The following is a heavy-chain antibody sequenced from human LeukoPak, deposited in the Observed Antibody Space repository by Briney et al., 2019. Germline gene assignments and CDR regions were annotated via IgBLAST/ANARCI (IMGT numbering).Heavy chain of an antibody. CDR3: AKEGVYSGSSLYYFDF. J-gene: IGHJ4*02. CDR1: GFTFSSYA. V-gene: IGHV3-23*01. CDR2: ISGSGGST. D-gene: IGHD5-12*01. Sequence: GGSLRLSCAASGFTFSSYAMSWVRQAPGKGLEWVSAISGSGGSTYYADSVKGRFTISRDSSKNTLYLQMNSLRAEDTAVYYCAKEGVYSGSSLYYFDFWGQGTLVTVSS.